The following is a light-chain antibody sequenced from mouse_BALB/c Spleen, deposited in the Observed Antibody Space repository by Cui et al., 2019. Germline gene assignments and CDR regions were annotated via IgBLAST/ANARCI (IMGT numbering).Light chain of an antibody. CDR1: SSASY. Sequence: QIVLTQSPAPMSASPGEKVTMTCSSSSSASYMYWYQQKPRSSPKPWIYLTSNLASGVPARFSGSGSKTSYSLTISSMEAEDAATYYCQQWSSNPPTFGAGTKLELK. V-gene: IGKV4-68*01. J-gene: IGKJ5*01. CDR2: LTS. CDR3: QQWSSNPPT.